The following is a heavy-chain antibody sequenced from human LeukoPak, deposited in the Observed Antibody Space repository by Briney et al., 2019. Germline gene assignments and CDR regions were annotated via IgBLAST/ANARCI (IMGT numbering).Heavy chain of an antibody. J-gene: IGHJ4*02. V-gene: IGHV4-34*01. CDR1: DAAFTGYC. D-gene: IGHD4-11*01. CDR2: INHRGST. CDR3: ARDPTTVMTVRGHFDR. Sequence: SETLSLTFAVYDAAFTGYCCNWVRQSPGKGLEWIGEINHRGSTNYNPSLKSRLTISVDTSKNQFSLRLTSVTAADTGVYFCARDPTTVMTVRGHFDRLRRPSLPTVSS.